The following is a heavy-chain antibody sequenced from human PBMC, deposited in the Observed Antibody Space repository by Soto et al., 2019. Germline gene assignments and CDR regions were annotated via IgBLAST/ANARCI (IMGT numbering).Heavy chain of an antibody. CDR2: ISGSADST. Sequence: GGSLRLSCAASGFTFSGYAMSWVRQAPGKGLEWVSAISGSADSTYYADSVKGRFTIPRDNSKNTLNLQMNSLRAEDTAVYYCAKAPFYYYGMDVWGQGTTVTVSS. V-gene: IGHV3-23*01. J-gene: IGHJ6*02. CDR1: GFTFSGYA. CDR3: AKAPFYYYGMDV.